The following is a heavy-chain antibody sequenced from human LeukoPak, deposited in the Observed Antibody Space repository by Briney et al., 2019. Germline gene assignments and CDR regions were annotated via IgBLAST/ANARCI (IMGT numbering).Heavy chain of an antibody. V-gene: IGHV6-1*01. J-gene: IGHJ3*02. CDR3: VRDANWGLDALDI. Sequence: LQTLSLSCAISGDTVSFNTAVCNSIRQSPSRCIEWRGRVYYRSKWLYDYAVSVKSRLTITPDTAKNQFSLQRNSVTPEDTAVYYCVRDANWGLDALDIWGQGTMVTVSS. CDR1: GDTVSFNTAV. D-gene: IGHD7-27*01. CDR2: VYYRSKWLY.